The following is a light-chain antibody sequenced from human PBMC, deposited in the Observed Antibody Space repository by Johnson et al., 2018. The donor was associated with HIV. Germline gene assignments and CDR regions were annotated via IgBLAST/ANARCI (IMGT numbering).Light chain of an antibody. CDR3: GTWDSSLSALYVFYV. CDR2: DNN. Sequence: QAVLTQPPSVSAAPGQKVTISCSGSSSNIGNNYVSWYQQVPGTAPKLLIYDNNKRPSGIPDRFSGSKSGTSATLGITGLQTGDEADYYCGTWDSSLSALYVFYVFGTGTKVTVL. J-gene: IGLJ1*01. CDR1: SSNIGNNY. V-gene: IGLV1-51*01.